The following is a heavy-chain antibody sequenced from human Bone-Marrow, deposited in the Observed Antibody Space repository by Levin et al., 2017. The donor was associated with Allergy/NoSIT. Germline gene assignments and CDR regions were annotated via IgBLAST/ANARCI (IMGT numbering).Heavy chain of an antibody. Sequence: SQTLSLTCTVSGASITTRHYWGWIRQPPGKGLEWIGNVYHTGIAYYNPSLKSRVTISVDTSANQFSLRLSSVTAADTAIYYCARDFGSSTFDYWGQGALVSVSS. D-gene: IGHD2-15*01. CDR3: ARDFGSSTFDY. V-gene: IGHV4-38-2*02. CDR1: GASITTRHY. J-gene: IGHJ4*02. CDR2: VYHTGIA.